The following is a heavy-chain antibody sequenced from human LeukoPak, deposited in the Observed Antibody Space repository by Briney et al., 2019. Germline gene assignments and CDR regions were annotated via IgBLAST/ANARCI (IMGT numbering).Heavy chain of an antibody. V-gene: IGHV1-2*02. CDR1: GYTFTGHF. CDR3: ARDYSSTTWYDAFDV. Sequence: ASVKVSCKASGYTFTGHFIHWVRQAPGQGLEWVGWIDPNSGGTKHAQKFLDGVTMTRDTSISTAYMEVSGLTSDDTAMYYCARDYSSTTWYDAFDVWGQGTMVTVSS. J-gene: IGHJ3*01. D-gene: IGHD2-2*01. CDR2: IDPNSGGT.